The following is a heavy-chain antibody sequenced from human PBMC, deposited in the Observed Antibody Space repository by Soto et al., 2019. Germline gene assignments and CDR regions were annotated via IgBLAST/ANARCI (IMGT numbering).Heavy chain of an antibody. CDR1: GFTLSDYG. V-gene: IGHV3-48*04. CDR2: ISTGSSTI. D-gene: IGHD1-26*01. J-gene: IGHJ6*02. Sequence: XGSRRRSCIAAGFTLSDYGLHWVRQAPGKGLEWVSYISTGSSTIYYADSVKGRFTISRDNAENSLFLEMKSLRPEDTAVYYCARVRAGAANGYYGMDVWGQGPTVTVSS. CDR3: ARVRAGAANGYYGMDV.